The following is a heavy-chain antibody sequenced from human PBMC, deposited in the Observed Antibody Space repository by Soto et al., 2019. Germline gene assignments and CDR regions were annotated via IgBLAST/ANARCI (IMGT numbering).Heavy chain of an antibody. V-gene: IGHV6-1*01. CDR3: ARDCTNGVCYQNAFDI. D-gene: IGHD2-8*01. J-gene: IGHJ3*02. CDR2: TYYRPKWYN. CDR1: GDSVSSNSAA. Sequence: KQSQTLSLTCAISGDSVSSNSAAWNWIRQSPSRGLEWLGRTYYRPKWYNDYAVSVKSRITINPDTSKNQFSLQLNSVTPEDTAVYYCARDCTNGVCYQNAFDIWGQGTMVTVSS.